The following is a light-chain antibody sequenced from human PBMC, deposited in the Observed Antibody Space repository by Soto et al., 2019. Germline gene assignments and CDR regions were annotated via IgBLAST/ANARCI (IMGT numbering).Light chain of an antibody. CDR2: DAS. CDR1: QSISIW. J-gene: IGKJ1*01. V-gene: IGKV1-39*01. Sequence: DIQMTQTPSTLSASVGDRVTITCRTSQSISIWLAWYQQKPGKAPELLIYDASTLQSGVPSRFRGGASGTDFTLTISSLQLDDFATYYCQQSYNTPLTFGQGTKVDIK. CDR3: QQSYNTPLT.